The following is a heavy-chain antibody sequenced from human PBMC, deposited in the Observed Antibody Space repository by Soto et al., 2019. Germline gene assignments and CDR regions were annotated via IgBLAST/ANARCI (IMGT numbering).Heavy chain of an antibody. V-gene: IGHV1-69*02. J-gene: IGHJ3*02. CDR2: IIPILGIA. Sequence: QVQLVQSGAEVKKPGSSVKVSCKASGGTFSSYTISWLRQAPGQGLEWMGRIIPILGIANSAQKFQGRVTITADKATSTAYMELSSLRSEDTAVYYCAEGLVGGAFDIWGQGTMVTVSS. CDR3: AEGLVGGAFDI. CDR1: GGTFSSYT. D-gene: IGHD3-10*01.